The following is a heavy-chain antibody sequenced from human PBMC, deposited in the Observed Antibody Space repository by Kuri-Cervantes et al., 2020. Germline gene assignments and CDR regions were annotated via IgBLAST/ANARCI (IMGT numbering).Heavy chain of an antibody. V-gene: IGHV3-48*04. CDR3: VTVSCSSPSCFEDYYYYMDV. J-gene: IGHJ6*03. Sequence: GGSLRLSCAASGFTFSSYSMIWVRQAPGKGLEWVSYISSSGSTIYYADSVKGRFTISRDNAKNSLYLQMNSLRAEDTAVYYCVTVSCSSPSCFEDYYYYMDVWGKGTTVTVSS. D-gene: IGHD2-2*01. CDR2: ISSSGSTI. CDR1: GFTFSSYS.